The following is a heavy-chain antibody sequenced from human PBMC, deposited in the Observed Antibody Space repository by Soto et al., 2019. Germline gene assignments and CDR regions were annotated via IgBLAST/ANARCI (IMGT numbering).Heavy chain of an antibody. CDR2: MNPNNGNT. Sequence: QVQLVQSGAEVKKPGASVKVSCKAAAYTFTSYDINWVRQATGQDFEWMGWMNPNNGNTAYAQKFQGRVTMTRDTSKRTAFMELSSLTSEDRAVYYCARGPRNWGVDYWGQGTLVTVSS. CDR1: AYTFTSYD. CDR3: ARGPRNWGVDY. D-gene: IGHD7-27*01. J-gene: IGHJ4*02. V-gene: IGHV1-8*01.